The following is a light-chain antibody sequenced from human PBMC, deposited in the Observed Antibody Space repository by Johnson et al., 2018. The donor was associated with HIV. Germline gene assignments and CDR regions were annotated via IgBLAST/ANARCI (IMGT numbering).Light chain of an antibody. V-gene: IGLV1-51*01. CDR2: DNS. Sequence: QSALTQPPSVSAAPGQKVTISCSGNRSNIGDNFVSWYQHLPGTAPKLLVYDNSKRPSGIPDRFSATKSGTSATLGITGLQTGDEADYYCGTWDTSLSAGYVFGTGTKVTVL. CDR3: GTWDTSLSAGYV. CDR1: RSNIGDNF. J-gene: IGLJ1*01.